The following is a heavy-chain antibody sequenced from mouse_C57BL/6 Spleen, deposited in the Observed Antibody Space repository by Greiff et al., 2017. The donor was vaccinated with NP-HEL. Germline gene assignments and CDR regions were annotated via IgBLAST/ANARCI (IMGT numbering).Heavy chain of an antibody. Sequence: VQLKESGGGLVKPGGSLKLSCAASGFTFSDYGMHWVRQAPEKGLEWVAYISSGSSTIYYADTVKGRFTISRDNAKNTLFLQMTSLRSEDTAMYYCARDTVVAPYAMDYWGQRTSVTVSS. J-gene: IGHJ4*01. CDR1: GFTFSDYG. V-gene: IGHV5-17*01. CDR2: ISSGSSTI. D-gene: IGHD1-1*01. CDR3: ARDTVVAPYAMDY.